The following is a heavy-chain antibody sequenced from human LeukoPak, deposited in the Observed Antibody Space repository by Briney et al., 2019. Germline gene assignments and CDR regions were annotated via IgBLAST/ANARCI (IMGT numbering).Heavy chain of an antibody. CDR3: AKVPSTAYTISPYYFDY. CDR2: ISYDGSNK. V-gene: IGHV3-30*18. Sequence: GGSLRLSCAASGFTFSSYGMHWVRQAPGKGLEWVAVISYDGSNKYYADSVKGRFTISRDNFKNTLYLQMNSLRAEDTAVYYCAKVPSTAYTISPYYFDYWGQGTLVTVSS. J-gene: IGHJ4*02. D-gene: IGHD4-4*01. CDR1: GFTFSSYG.